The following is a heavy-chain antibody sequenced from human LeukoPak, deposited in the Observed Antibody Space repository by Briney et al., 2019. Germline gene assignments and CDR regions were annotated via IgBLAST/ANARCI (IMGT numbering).Heavy chain of an antibody. D-gene: IGHD3-16*01. J-gene: IGHJ6*02. Sequence: GGSLRLSCAVSGLTFNNYAMSWVRQAPGKGLEWVSAISKSGDHTYYAASAKGRFTIYRDNSKNTQYLQMNSLRAEDTAVYYCATSWGPDTSAFRWGRDGMDVWGQGTTVTVS. CDR2: ISKSGDHT. CDR1: GLTFNNYA. CDR3: ATSWGPDTSAFRWGRDGMDV. V-gene: IGHV3-23*01.